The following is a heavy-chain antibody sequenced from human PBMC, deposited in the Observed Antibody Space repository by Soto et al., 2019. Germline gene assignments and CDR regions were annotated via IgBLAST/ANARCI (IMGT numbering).Heavy chain of an antibody. CDR3: ARAVGYSSSWYVYYYYYYYMDV. CDR2: INHSGST. V-gene: IGHV4-34*01. J-gene: IGHJ6*03. Sequence: SETLSLTCAVYGGSFSGYYWSWIRQPPGKGLEWIGEINHSGSTNYNPSLKSRVTISVDTPKNQFSLKLSSVTAADTAVYYCARAVGYSSSWYVYYYYYYYMDVWGKGTTVTVSS. D-gene: IGHD6-13*01. CDR1: GGSFSGYY.